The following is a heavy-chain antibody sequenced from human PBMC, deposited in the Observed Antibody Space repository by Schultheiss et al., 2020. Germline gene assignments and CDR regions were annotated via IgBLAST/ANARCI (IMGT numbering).Heavy chain of an antibody. Sequence: SETLSLTCTVSGGSISSYYWGWIRQPPGKGLEWIGYIYYSGSTYYNPSLKSRVTISVDTSKNQFSLKLSSVTAADTAVYYCARGPHIYYYYMDVWGKGTTVTVSS. CDR3: ARGPHIYYYYMDV. CDR1: GGSISSYY. CDR2: IYYSGST. V-gene: IGHV4-59*12. J-gene: IGHJ6*03.